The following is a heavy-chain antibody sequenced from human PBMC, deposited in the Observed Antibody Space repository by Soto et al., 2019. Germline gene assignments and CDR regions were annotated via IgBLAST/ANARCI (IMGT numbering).Heavy chain of an antibody. J-gene: IGHJ5*02. CDR1: GGSISSGDYY. V-gene: IGHV4-30-4*01. Sequence: PSETLSLTCTVSGGSISSGDYYWSWIRQPPGKGLEWIGYIYYSGSTYYNPSLKSRVTISVDTSKNQFSLKLSSVTAADTAVYYCAREIWGSNWFDPWGQGTLVTVSS. CDR2: IYYSGST. CDR3: AREIWGSNWFDP. D-gene: IGHD7-27*01.